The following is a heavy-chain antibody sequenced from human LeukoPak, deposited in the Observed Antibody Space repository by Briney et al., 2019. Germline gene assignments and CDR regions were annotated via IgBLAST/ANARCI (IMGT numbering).Heavy chain of an antibody. V-gene: IGHV4-4*07. D-gene: IGHD2-15*01. CDR2: IYTSGST. J-gene: IGHJ4*02. CDR3: SRGYCSGDSCYHSYPWFDY. CDR1: GGSISSYY. Sequence: SETLSLTCTVSGGSISSYYWSWIRQPAGKGLEWIGRIYTSGSTNYNPSLKSRVTMSVDTSKNQFSLKLSSVTAADTAVYYCSRGYCSGDSCYHSYPWFDYWGQGTLVTVSS.